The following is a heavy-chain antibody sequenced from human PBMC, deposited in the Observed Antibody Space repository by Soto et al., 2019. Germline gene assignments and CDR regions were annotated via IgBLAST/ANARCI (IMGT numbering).Heavy chain of an antibody. J-gene: IGHJ4*02. Sequence: GGSLRLSCAASGFTFTTYARSWVRQAPGKGLEWVSAISGSGGSTYYADSVKGRFTISRDNSKNKLYLQMNSLRAEDTAVYYCAKEGDTAMVKFDYWGQGTLVTVYS. CDR1: GFTFTTYA. D-gene: IGHD5-18*01. CDR2: ISGSGGST. CDR3: AKEGDTAMVKFDY. V-gene: IGHV3-23*01.